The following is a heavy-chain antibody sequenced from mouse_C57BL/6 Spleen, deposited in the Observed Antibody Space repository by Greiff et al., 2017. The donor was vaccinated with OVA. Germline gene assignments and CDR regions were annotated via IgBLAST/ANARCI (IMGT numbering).Heavy chain of an antibody. V-gene: IGHV1-69*01. CDR3: ARRRAYYSNYDYAMDY. Sequence: QVQLQQPGAELVMPGASVKLSCKASGCTFTSYWMHWVKQRPGQGLEWIGEIDPSDSYTNYNQKFKGKSTLTVDKSSSTAYMQLSSLTSEDSAVYYCARRRAYYSNYDYAMDYWGQGTSVTVSS. CDR1: GCTFTSYW. J-gene: IGHJ4*01. D-gene: IGHD2-5*01. CDR2: IDPSDSYT.